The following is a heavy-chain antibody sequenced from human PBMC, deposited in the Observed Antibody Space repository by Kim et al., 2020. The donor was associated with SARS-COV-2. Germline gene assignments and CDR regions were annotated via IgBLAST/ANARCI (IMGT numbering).Heavy chain of an antibody. V-gene: IGHV3-23*01. J-gene: IGHJ4*02. D-gene: IGHD3-9*01. CDR1: GLTFSSYA. CDR3: AKAALCYDILTGFY. CDR2: ISGSGGST. Sequence: GGSLRLSCAASGLTFSSYAMSWVRQAPGKGLEWVSAISGSGGSTYYADPVKGRFTISRDNSKNTLYLQMNSLRAEDTAVYYCAKAALCYDILTGFYWGQGALVTVSS.